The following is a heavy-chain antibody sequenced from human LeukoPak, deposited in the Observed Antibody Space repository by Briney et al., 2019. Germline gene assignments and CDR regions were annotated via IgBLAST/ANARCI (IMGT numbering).Heavy chain of an antibody. CDR3: ARACGRSSTSWKFDY. Sequence: ASVTVSCKASGYTFTSYGISWVRQAPGQALEWIGWISAYNGNTNYAQKLQGRVTMTTDTSTSTAYMELRSLRSDDTAVYYCARACGRSSTSWKFDYWGQGTLVTVSS. CDR2: ISAYNGNT. CDR1: GYTFTSYG. V-gene: IGHV1-18*04. J-gene: IGHJ4*02. D-gene: IGHD2-2*01.